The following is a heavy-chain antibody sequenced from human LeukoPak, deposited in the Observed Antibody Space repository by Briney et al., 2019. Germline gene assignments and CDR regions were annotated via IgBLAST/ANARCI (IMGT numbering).Heavy chain of an antibody. D-gene: IGHD3-22*01. V-gene: IGHV1-46*03. CDR2: INPSGGST. CDR3: ARVCYYYDSSGYYGAFDI. J-gene: IGHJ3*02. CDR1: GYTFTSYY. Sequence: ASVKVSCKASGYTFTSYYMHWVRQAPGQGLEWMGIINPSGGSTSYGQKFQGRVTMTRDTSTSTVYMELSSLRSEDTAVYYCARVCYYYDSSGYYGAFDIWGQGTMVTVSS.